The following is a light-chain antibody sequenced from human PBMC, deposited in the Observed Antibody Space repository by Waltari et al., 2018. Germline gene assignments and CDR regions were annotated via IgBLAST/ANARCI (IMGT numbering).Light chain of an antibody. CDR1: QGISTY. J-gene: IGKJ1*01. V-gene: IGKV1-39*01. CDR3: QQSYTSPWT. CDR2: ATS. Sequence: DIQMTQSPSSLSASVGDRVTITCRASQGISTYLNWYQQIPVKAPKLLIYATSNLQSGVPSRFSGSGSGTHFTLTISSLQPEDFSIYYCQQSYTSPWTFGQGTRVEIK.